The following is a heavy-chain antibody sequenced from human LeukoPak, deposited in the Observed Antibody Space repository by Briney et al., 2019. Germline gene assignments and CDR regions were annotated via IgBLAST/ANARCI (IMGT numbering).Heavy chain of an antibody. V-gene: IGHV3-30-3*01. D-gene: IGHD3-9*01. CDR1: GFTFSSYA. Sequence: GGSLRLSCTASGFTFSSYAMHWVRQAPGKGLEWVAVISYDGSNKYYADSVKGRLTISRDNSKNTLYLQMNSLRAEDTAVYYCARGQDYDILTGSFRWGQGTLVTVSS. J-gene: IGHJ4*02. CDR3: ARGQDYDILTGSFR. CDR2: ISYDGSNK.